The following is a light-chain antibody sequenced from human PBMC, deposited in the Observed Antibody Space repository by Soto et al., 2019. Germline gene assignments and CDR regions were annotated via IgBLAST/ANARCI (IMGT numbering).Light chain of an antibody. Sequence: EIVLTQSPATLSSFPGDRVTLSCRASQSVSSYLAWYQQKPGQAPRLLIYDASNRATGIPARFSGSGSGTDFTLTISSLEPEDFAVYYCQQRSNWPRITFGQGTRPEIK. V-gene: IGKV3-11*01. CDR3: QQRSNWPRIT. CDR2: DAS. CDR1: QSVSSY. J-gene: IGKJ5*01.